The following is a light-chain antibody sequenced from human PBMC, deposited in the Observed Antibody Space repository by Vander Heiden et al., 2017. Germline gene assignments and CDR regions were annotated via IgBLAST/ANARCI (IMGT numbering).Light chain of an antibody. CDR1: QSVSSSY. CDR2: RAS. J-gene: IGKJ1*01. CDR3: QQYGSSPRT. V-gene: IGKV3-20*01. Sequence: EIVLTQSPGTLSLSPGERATLSCRASQSVSSSYLAWYQQKPGQAPRLLIYRASSRATGIPDRFSGSGSGTDFTLTISRLVPEDFAVYYCQQYGSSPRTFGQGTKVEIK.